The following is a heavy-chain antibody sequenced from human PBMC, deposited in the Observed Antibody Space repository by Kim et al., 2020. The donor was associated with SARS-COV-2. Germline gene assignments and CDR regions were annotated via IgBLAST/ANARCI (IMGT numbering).Heavy chain of an antibody. CDR1: GFTFSSYW. Sequence: GGSLRLSCAASGFTFSSYWMHWVRQVPGKGLIWVSRIKSDGTDTVYADSVKGRFTVSRDNARNTLYLQMKSLRAEDTALYYCVRGVYYYDSNAFGPWGQGHLVTVAP. CDR3: VRGVYYYDSNAFGP. CDR2: IKSDGTDT. V-gene: IGHV3-74*01. D-gene: IGHD3-22*01. J-gene: IGHJ5*02.